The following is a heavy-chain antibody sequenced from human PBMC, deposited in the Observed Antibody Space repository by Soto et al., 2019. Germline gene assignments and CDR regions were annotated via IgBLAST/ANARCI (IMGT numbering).Heavy chain of an antibody. J-gene: IGHJ4*02. Sequence: SETLSLTCIVNGGSLSGYYWSWIRQPPGKGLVWFGFFFYSWSTKYNSSFKSRFPISLDTSKNHFSLSLGFFPAADTAVFYCARGGGYYFGSGSHEIFDYWGQGTLVTVSS. D-gene: IGHD3-10*01. CDR2: FFYSWST. CDR3: ARGGGYYFGSGSHEIFDY. V-gene: IGHV4-59*01. CDR1: GGSLSGYY.